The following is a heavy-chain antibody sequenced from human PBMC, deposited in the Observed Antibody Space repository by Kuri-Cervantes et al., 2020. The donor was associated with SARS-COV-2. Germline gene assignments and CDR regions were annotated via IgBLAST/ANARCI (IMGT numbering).Heavy chain of an antibody. Sequence: GESLKISCAASGFTFSNYAMSWVRQAPGKGLEWVSSISNSGSYIYYADSVRGRFTISRDNAKNSLYLQMNSLRAEDTAVYYCARDCYDFNNGYYTGQFAYWGQGTLVTVSS. V-gene: IGHV3-21*01. CDR3: ARDCYDFNNGYYTGQFAY. D-gene: IGHD3-3*01. CDR1: GFTFSNYA. CDR2: ISNSGSYI. J-gene: IGHJ4*02.